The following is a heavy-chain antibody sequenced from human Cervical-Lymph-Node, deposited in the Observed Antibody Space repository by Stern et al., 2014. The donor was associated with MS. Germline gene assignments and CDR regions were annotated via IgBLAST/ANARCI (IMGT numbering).Heavy chain of an antibody. D-gene: IGHD6-19*01. CDR2: ISDSDAST. CDR1: GFTFSSDA. CDR3: AKVYGSGPFDY. Sequence: EVKLVQSGGTLVQPGGSLRLSCAASGFTFSSDAMSWVRQAPGTGLAWVSVISDSDASTFYADSVKGRFTISRDNSKNTLFLQMNSLRAEDTAVYYCAKVYGSGPFDYWGQGTLVTVSS. V-gene: IGHV3-23*04. J-gene: IGHJ4*02.